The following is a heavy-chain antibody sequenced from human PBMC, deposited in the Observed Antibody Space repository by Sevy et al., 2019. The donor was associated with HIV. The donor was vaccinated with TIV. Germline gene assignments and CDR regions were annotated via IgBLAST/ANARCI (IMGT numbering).Heavy chain of an antibody. CDR3: VRHSDSRRLSWLDT. V-gene: IGHV4-39*01. CDR1: NASISSSSYY. D-gene: IGHD2-15*01. Sequence: SETPSLTCSVSNASISSSSYYWGWVRQPPGKALEWIGIIYYSGTTYYSPSHKSRVTISVDTPKNQFFLDLRSMTATDTAVYYCVRHSDSRRLSWLDTWGQGILVTVSS. J-gene: IGHJ5*02. CDR2: IYYSGTT.